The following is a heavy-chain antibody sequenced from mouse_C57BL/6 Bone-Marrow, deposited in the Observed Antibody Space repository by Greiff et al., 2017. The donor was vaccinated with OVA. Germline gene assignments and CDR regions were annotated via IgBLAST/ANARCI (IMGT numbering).Heavy chain of an antibody. D-gene: IGHD1-3*01. Sequence: EVKLMESGAELVRPGASVKLSCTASGFNIKDDYMHWVKQRPEQGLEWIGWIDPENGDTEYASKFQGKATITADTSSNTAYLQLSSLTSEDTAVYYCTTSGNRDYWGQGTTLTVSS. CDR3: TTSGNRDY. CDR1: GFNIKDDY. J-gene: IGHJ2*01. V-gene: IGHV14-4*01. CDR2: IDPENGDT.